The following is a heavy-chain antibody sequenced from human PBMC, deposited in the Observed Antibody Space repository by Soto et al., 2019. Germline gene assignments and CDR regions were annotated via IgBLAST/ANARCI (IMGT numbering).Heavy chain of an antibody. J-gene: IGHJ4*02. V-gene: IGHV1-69*12. CDR2: IIPIFGTA. D-gene: IGHD3-22*01. CDR1: GGTFSSYA. Sequence: QVQLVQSGAEVKKPGSSVKVSCKASGGTFSSYAISWVRQAPGQGLEWMGGIIPIFGTANYAQKFQGRVTIXXDXSXXTAYMELSSLRSEDTAVYYCARGGRSGYTKTAFDYWGQGTLVTVSS. CDR3: ARGGRSGYTKTAFDY.